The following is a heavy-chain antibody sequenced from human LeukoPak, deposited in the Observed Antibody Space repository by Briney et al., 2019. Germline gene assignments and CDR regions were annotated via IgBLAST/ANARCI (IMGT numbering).Heavy chain of an antibody. CDR1: GFTFTGFF. CDR2: INRDGTET. J-gene: IGHJ5*02. CDR3: ARSRWPEDL. D-gene: IGHD4-23*01. V-gene: IGHV3-7*01. Sequence: PGGSRRLSCAASGFTFTGFFMSWLRQAPGKGLEWVANINRDGTETYYVGSVKGRFTISIDNAKNSVYLQMNSLRTEDTAIYYCARSRWPEDLWGRGPLVTVSS.